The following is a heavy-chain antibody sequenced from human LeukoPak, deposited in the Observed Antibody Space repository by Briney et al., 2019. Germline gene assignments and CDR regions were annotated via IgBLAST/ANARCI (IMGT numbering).Heavy chain of an antibody. J-gene: IGHJ6*03. CDR3: ARDVSYTIFGVNYYYMDV. V-gene: IGHV3-48*01. CDR1: GFTFSSYS. D-gene: IGHD3-3*01. Sequence: PGGSLRLSCAASGFTFSSYSMNWVRQAPGKGLEWVSYISSSSSTIYYADSVKGRFTISRDNAKNSLYLQMNSLRAEDTAVYYCARDVSYTIFGVNYYYMDVWGRGTTVTVS. CDR2: ISSSSSTI.